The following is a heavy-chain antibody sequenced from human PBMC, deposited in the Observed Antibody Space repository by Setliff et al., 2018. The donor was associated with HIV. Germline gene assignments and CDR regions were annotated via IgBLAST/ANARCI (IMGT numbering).Heavy chain of an antibody. Sequence: GESLKISCAASGFTFSNYAMSWVRQAPGKGLEWVSAIYGSSGSTNYADSVKGRFTISRDNSKNMLYLQMNSLRAEDTAVYYCAKGQDGLRYNWFDPWGLGTLVTVSS. CDR3: AKGQDGLRYNWFDP. J-gene: IGHJ5*02. V-gene: IGHV3-23*01. CDR1: GFTFSNYA. CDR2: IYGSSGST.